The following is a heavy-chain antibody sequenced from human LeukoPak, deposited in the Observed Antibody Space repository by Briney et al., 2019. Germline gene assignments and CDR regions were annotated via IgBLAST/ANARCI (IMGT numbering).Heavy chain of an antibody. D-gene: IGHD3-3*01. V-gene: IGHV3-48*01. CDR1: GFTFTIFG. Sequence: GGSLRLSCAASGFTFTIFGSNWVRQDPGKGPEWVSYIDTRSGITYYADSVQGRFTISRDNAKESVFLQMNSLRADDTAVYYCARTYDFGRGPPGDAFDNWGPGTLVIVSS. J-gene: IGHJ3*02. CDR2: IDTRSGIT. CDR3: ARTYDFGRGPPGDAFDN.